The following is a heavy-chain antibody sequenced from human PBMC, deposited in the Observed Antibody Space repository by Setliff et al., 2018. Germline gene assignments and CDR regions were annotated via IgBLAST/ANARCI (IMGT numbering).Heavy chain of an antibody. CDR2: ISGSGSDT. CDR3: VKDAVIAVAASGDFDY. D-gene: IGHD6-19*01. V-gene: IGHV3-64D*06. CDR1: GFTFSSDP. J-gene: IGHJ4*02. Sequence: GGSLRLSCAASGFTFSSDPMNWVRQAPGKRLEWVSSISGSGSDTYSADSVQGRFTISRDNSKNTLYLQMSSLRAEDTAVYYCVKDAVIAVAASGDFDYWGQGTLVTVSS.